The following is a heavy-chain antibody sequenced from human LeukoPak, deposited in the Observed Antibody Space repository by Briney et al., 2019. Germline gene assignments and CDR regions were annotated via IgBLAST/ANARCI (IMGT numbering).Heavy chain of an antibody. D-gene: IGHD3-22*01. V-gene: IGHV1-24*01. CDR1: GYTLTELS. CDR3: ATTRGYYDSSGLDY. J-gene: IGHJ4*02. CDR2: FDPEDGET. Sequence: ASVKVSCKVSGYTLTELSMQWVRQAPGKGLEWMGGFDPEDGETIYAQKFQGRVTMTEDTSTDTAYMELSSLRSEDTAVYYCATTRGYYDSSGLDYWGQGTLVTVSS.